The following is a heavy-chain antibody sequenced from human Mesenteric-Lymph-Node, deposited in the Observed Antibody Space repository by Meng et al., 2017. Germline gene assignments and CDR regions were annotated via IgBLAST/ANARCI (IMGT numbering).Heavy chain of an antibody. J-gene: IGHJ6*02. V-gene: IGHV4-38-2*02. D-gene: IGHD3-10*01. CDR3: ARDFYGSGSWTAWRPDYYYYGMDV. CDR2: IYHSGST. Sequence: SETLSFTCAVSGYSISSGYYWGWIRQPPGKGLEWIGSIYHSGSTYYNPSLKSRVTISVDTSKNQFSLKLSSVTAADTAVYYCARDFYGSGSWTAWRPDYYYYGMDVWGQGTTVTVSS. CDR1: GYSISSGYY.